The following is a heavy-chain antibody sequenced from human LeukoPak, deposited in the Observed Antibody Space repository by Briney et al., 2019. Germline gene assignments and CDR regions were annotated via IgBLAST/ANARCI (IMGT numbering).Heavy chain of an antibody. V-gene: IGHV3-15*01. Sequence: GGSLRLSCAASGFTVSSNYMSWVRQAPGKGLEWVGRIKSKTDGGTTDYAAPVKGRFTISRDDSKNTLYLQMNSLKTEDTAVYYCTTDGYYYDSSGYLFDPWGQGTLVTVSS. CDR1: GFTVSSNY. CDR2: IKSKTDGGTT. D-gene: IGHD3-22*01. J-gene: IGHJ5*02. CDR3: TTDGYYYDSSGYLFDP.